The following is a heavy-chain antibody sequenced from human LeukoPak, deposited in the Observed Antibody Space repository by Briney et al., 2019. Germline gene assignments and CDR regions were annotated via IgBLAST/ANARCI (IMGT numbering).Heavy chain of an antibody. CDR2: INHSGST. D-gene: IGHD3-9*01. V-gene: IGHV4-34*01. CDR1: GGSFSGYY. J-gene: IGHJ4*02. CDR3: ARVTDWVAGVDY. Sequence: SETLSLTFAVYGGSFSGYYWSWIRQPPGKGLEWIGEINHSGSTNYNPSLKSRVTISVDTSKNQFSLKLSSVTAADTAVYYCARVTDWVAGVDYWGQGTLVTVSS.